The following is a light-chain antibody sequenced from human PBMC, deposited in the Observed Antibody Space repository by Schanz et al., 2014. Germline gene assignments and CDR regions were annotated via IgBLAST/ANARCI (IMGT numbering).Light chain of an antibody. CDR2: DVS. Sequence: QSALTQPASVSGSPGQSITISCTGTTSDFGGYDYVSWYQQHPGKAPKLMIYDVSNRPSGVSNRFSASKSGNTASLTISGLQAEDEADYYCCAYAGSNIPVFGGGTKLTVL. V-gene: IGLV2-14*03. CDR3: CAYAGSNIPV. J-gene: IGLJ3*02. CDR1: TSDFGGYDY.